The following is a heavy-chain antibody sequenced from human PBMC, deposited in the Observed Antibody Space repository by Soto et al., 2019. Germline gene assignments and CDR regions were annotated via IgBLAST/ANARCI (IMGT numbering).Heavy chain of an antibody. CDR3: ARHGRGVETRPPDY. J-gene: IGHJ4*02. Sequence: QVTLKESGPVLVKPTEPLTLTCTVSGFSLSNARMGVTWIRQPPGKALEWLAHIFSNDEKSRSTSLKSRRTIPQHTSKSQGALTMTSMDPVDTATYDCARHGRGVETRPPDYWRQGPLVTVSS. D-gene: IGHD1-1*01. V-gene: IGHV2-26*01. CDR1: GFSLSNARMG. CDR2: IFSNDEK.